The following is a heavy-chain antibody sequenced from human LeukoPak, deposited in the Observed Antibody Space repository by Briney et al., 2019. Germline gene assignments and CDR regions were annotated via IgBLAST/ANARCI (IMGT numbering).Heavy chain of an antibody. D-gene: IGHD5-24*01. CDR2: IYYSRST. CDR3: ARDGYNSGYFDY. J-gene: IGHJ4*02. V-gene: IGHV4-30-4*01. CDR1: GGSISSGDYY. Sequence: SQTLSLTCTVSGGSISSGDYYWNWIRQPPGKGLEWIGYIYYSRSTSYSLSLKSRLTISVDTSKNQFSLKLSSVTAADTAVYYCARDGYNSGYFDYWGQGTLVTVSS.